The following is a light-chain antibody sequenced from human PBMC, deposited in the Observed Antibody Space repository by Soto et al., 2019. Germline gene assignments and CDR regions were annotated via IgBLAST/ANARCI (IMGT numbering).Light chain of an antibody. CDR1: QSVLHKNAYNY. CDR3: QQSYTTLPLYT. V-gene: IGKV2-28*01. CDR2: WAS. J-gene: IGKJ2*01. Sequence: VVTQTPLSLPVTPGEPAAISCRTSQSVLHKNAYNYLDWYLQKPGQSPQLLPIYWASTRESGVPDRFSGSGSGTDFTLTISSLHAEDVAVYYGQQSYTTLPLYTFGQG.